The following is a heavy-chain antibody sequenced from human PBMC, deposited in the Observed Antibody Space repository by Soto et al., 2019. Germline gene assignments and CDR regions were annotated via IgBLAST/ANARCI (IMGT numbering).Heavy chain of an antibody. J-gene: IGHJ6*02. CDR1: GYTFTSYA. CDR3: ARGRGKFDYYYYGMDV. D-gene: IGHD3-10*01. CDR2: INAGNGNT. V-gene: IGHV1-3*01. Sequence: ASVKVSCKASGYTFTSYAMHWVRQAPGQRLEWMGWINAGNGNTKYSQKFQGRVTITRDTSASTAYMELSSLRSEDTAVYYCARGRGKFDYYYYGMDVWGQGTTVTVSS.